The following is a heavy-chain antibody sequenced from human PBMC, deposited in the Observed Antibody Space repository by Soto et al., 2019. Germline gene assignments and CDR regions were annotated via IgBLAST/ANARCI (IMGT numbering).Heavy chain of an antibody. V-gene: IGHV3-73*02. CDR2: IRRKAKSYAT. J-gene: IGHJ4*02. Sequence: EVQLVESGGGLVQPGGSLKLSCAASGFTFSGSAMHWVRQASGKGLEWVGQIRRKAKSYATEYVAPVKGRFTIYRDDSNNMAYLQMNSLKTEDTTVCHCTSTFESSVSFSPDFDFCGQGILVTVSS. CDR3: TSTFESSVSFSPDFDF. D-gene: IGHD3-22*01. CDR1: GFTFSGSA.